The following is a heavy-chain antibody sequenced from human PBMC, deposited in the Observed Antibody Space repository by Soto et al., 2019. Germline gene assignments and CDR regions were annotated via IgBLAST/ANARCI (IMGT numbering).Heavy chain of an antibody. D-gene: IGHD3-10*01. V-gene: IGHV4-4*02. CDR2: IHHSGST. J-gene: IGHJ5*02. CDR1: GGSISSSYW. CDR3: ARPGSPLNWFDP. Sequence: PSETLSLTCVVSGGSISSSYWWSWVRQPPGKGLEWIGEIHHSGSTNYNPSLKSRVTISVDKSKNQFSLKLTSVTAADTAVYYCARPGSPLNWFDPWGQGTLVTVSS.